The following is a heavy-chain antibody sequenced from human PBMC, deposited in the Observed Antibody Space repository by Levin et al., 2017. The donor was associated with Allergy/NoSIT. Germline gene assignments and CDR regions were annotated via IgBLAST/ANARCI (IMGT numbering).Heavy chain of an antibody. CDR3: ARARVDY. J-gene: IGHJ4*02. Sequence: PGGSLRLSCAASGFTFSNYWMTWVRQAPGKGLEWVANIKQDGSEAYYVDSVKGRFTVSRDNAKNSVYLQMNSLRAEDTAVYYWARARVDYWGQGTLVTVSS. CDR1: GFTFSNYW. V-gene: IGHV3-7*01. CDR2: IKQDGSEA.